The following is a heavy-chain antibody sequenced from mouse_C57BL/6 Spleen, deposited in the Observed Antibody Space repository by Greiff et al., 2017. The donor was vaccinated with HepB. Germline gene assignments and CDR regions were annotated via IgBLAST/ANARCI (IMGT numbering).Heavy chain of an antibody. CDR2: INPNNGGT. V-gene: IGHV1-26*01. CDR3: ARELELGRAY. J-gene: IGHJ3*01. Sequence: EVQLQQSGPELVKPGASVKISCKASGYTFTDYYMNWVKQSHGKSLEWIGDINPNNGGTSYNQKFKGKATLTVDKSSSTAYMELRSLTSEDSAVYYCARELELGRAYWGQGTLVTVSA. CDR1: GYTFTDYY. D-gene: IGHD4-1*01.